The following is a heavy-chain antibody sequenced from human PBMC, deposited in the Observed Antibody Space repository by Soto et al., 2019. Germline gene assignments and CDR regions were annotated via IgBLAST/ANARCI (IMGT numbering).Heavy chain of an antibody. CDR3: AKVFQPYDYIWGSYGY. CDR1: GVTFSSYA. V-gene: IGHV3-23*01. CDR2: ITGSGGNT. Sequence: PGGSLRLSCAASGVTFSSYAMHWVRQAPGKGLEWVAAITGSGGNTYYADSVKGRFTISRDNSKNTLYLQMNSLRAEDTAVYYCAKVFQPYDYIWGSYGYWGQGTLVTVS. D-gene: IGHD3-16*01. J-gene: IGHJ4*02.